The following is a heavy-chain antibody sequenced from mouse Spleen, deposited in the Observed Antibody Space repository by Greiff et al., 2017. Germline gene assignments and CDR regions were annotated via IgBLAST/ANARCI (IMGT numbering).Heavy chain of an antibody. J-gene: IGHJ4*01. CDR2: ISSGGSYT. D-gene: IGHD2-3*01. Sequence: EVQLVESGGGLVKPGGSLKLSCAASGFTFSSYAMSWVRQTPEKRLEWVATISSGGSYTYYPDSVKGRFTISRDNAKNTLYLQMSSLRSEDTAMYYCARADDYAMDYWGQGTSVTVSS. CDR1: GFTFSSYA. CDR3: ARADDYAMDY. V-gene: IGHV5-9-3*01.